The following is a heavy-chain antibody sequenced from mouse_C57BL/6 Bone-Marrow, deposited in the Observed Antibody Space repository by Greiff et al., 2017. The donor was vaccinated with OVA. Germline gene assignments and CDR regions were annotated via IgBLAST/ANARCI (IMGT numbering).Heavy chain of an antibody. Sequence: SCGRSLPPGGSLPLSCASSGFTFSSYAMSWVRQTPEKRLEWVATISDGGSYTYYPDNVKGRFTISRDNAKNNLYLQMSHLKSEDTAMYYCARFDYGTYWGQGTLVTVSA. CDR2: ISDGGSYT. V-gene: IGHV5-4*01. CDR3: ARFDYGTY. D-gene: IGHD2-4*01. J-gene: IGHJ3*01. CDR1: GFTFSSYA.